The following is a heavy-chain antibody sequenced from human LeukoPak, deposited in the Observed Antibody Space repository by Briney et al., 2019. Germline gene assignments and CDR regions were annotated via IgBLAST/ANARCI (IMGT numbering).Heavy chain of an antibody. CDR2: IYYSGST. CDR1: GGSISSGGYY. D-gene: IGHD4-17*01. Sequence: SETLSLTCTVSGGSISSGGYYWSWIRQHPGKGLEWIGYIYYSGSTYYNPSLKSRVTISVDTSKNQFSLKLSSVTAADTAVYYRAREADYGDYNWFDPWGQGTLVTVSS. V-gene: IGHV4-31*03. J-gene: IGHJ5*02. CDR3: AREADYGDYNWFDP.